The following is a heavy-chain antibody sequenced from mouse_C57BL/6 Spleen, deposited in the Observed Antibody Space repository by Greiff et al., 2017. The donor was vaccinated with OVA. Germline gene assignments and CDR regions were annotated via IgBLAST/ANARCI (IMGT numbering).Heavy chain of an antibody. CDR3: ARPYYSNYGAMDY. D-gene: IGHD2-5*01. CDR2: IHPNSGST. J-gene: IGHJ4*01. V-gene: IGHV1-64*01. Sequence: QVQLQQSGAELVKPGASVKLSCKASGYTFTSYWMHWVKQRPGQGLEWIGMIHPNSGSTNYNEKFKSKATLTVDKSSSTAYMQLSSLTSEDSAVYYCARPYYSNYGAMDYWGQGTSVTVSS. CDR1: GYTFTSYW.